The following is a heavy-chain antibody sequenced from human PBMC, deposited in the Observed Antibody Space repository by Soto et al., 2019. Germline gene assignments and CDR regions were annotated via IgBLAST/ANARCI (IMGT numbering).Heavy chain of an antibody. Sequence: EVQVLESGGGLVQPGGSLRLSCVASGFTFSDFAMSWVRQAPGKGLEWVSSISGSGDTIYYTDSVKGRFTISRDNPNNTLYLQMHSLRADDTAEYFCAKLRGDGWHFHYWGQGTLVAVSS. D-gene: IGHD6-19*01. V-gene: IGHV3-23*01. CDR3: AKLRGDGWHFHY. CDR1: GFTFSDFA. J-gene: IGHJ4*02. CDR2: ISGSGDTI.